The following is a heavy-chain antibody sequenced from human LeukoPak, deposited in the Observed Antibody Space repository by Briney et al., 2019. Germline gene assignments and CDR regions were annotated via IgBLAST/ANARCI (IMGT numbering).Heavy chain of an antibody. CDR1: GGSISGSSYY. V-gene: IGHV4-39*07. CDR2: IYYSGST. D-gene: IGHD6-19*01. J-gene: IGHJ4*02. CDR3: AREVYSSGWYDY. Sequence: PSETLSLTCTVSGGSISGSSYYWGWIRQPPGKGLEWIGSIYYSGSTYYNPSLKSRVTISVDTSKNQFSLKLSSVTAADTAVYYCAREVYSSGWYDYWGQGTLVTVSS.